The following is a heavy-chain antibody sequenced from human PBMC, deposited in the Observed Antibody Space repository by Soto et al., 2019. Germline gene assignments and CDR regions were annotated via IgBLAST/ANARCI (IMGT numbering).Heavy chain of an antibody. CDR3: ARGGGTLDY. J-gene: IGHJ4*02. Sequence: ASVKVSCKASGYTFITYSLYWVLQAPGQGLEWMGIISPRDGSTTYAQKFQGRVTMTRDTSTGTLYMELSSLTSDDTAVYYCARGGGTLDYWGQGTLVTVSS. V-gene: IGHV1-46*01. CDR1: GYTFITYS. CDR2: ISPRDGST.